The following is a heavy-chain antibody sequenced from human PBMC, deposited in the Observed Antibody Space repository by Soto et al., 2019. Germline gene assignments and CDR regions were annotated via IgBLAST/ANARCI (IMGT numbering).Heavy chain of an antibody. V-gene: IGHV3-23*01. CDR2: ISGSGGST. D-gene: IGHD2-2*01. CDR3: AKAGYCSSATCATRYYYMDV. CDR1: GFTLSSSA. Sequence: PGGTLGLSCAACGFTLSSSAMGWVFQGTGKGLVWVSAISGSGGSTYYADSVKGRFTISRDNSKNTLYLQMNSLRAEDTAVYYCAKAGYCSSATCATRYYYMDVWGKGTTVTVSS. J-gene: IGHJ6*03.